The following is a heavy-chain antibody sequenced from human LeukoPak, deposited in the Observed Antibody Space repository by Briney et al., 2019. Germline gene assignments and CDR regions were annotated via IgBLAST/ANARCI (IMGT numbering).Heavy chain of an antibody. D-gene: IGHD2-15*01. J-gene: IGHJ4*02. V-gene: IGHV4-4*07. CDR3: ARSYCSGGSCYHFDY. CDR2: IYTSGST. Sequence: PSETLSLTCTVPGGSISGYSWSWIRQPAGKGMDWIGRIYTSGSTNYNPSLKSRVTMSVDTSKNQFSLKLSSVTAADTAVYYCARSYCSGGSCYHFDYWGQGTLVTVSS. CDR1: GGSISGYS.